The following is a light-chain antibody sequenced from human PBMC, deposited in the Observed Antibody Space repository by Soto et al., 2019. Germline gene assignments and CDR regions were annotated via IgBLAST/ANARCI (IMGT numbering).Light chain of an antibody. Sequence: IVLTQSPATLSLSPGKRATLSFSASQSVSSNLAWYQQKPGQAPRLLIYGASTRATGIPARFSGSGSGTEFTLTISSLQSEDFAVYYCQQYNNWPPWTFGQGTKVDIK. CDR2: GAS. V-gene: IGKV3-15*01. J-gene: IGKJ1*01. CDR1: QSVSSN. CDR3: QQYNNWPPWT.